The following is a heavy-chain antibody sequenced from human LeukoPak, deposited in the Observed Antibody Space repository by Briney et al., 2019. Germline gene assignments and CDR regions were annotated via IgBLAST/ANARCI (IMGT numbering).Heavy chain of an antibody. Sequence: GGSLRLSCAASGFTFSSYAVHWVRQAPGKGLEWVAVISYDGSNKYYADSVKGRFTISRDNSKNTLYLQMNSLRAEDTAVYYCARSIDFWSGYYQDYWGQGTLVTVSS. D-gene: IGHD3-3*01. V-gene: IGHV3-30*04. CDR2: ISYDGSNK. CDR3: ARSIDFWSGYYQDY. J-gene: IGHJ4*02. CDR1: GFTFSSYA.